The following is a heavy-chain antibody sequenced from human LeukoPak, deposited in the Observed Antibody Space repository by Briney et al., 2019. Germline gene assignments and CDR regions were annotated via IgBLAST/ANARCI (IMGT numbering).Heavy chain of an antibody. CDR1: GFTFSGSA. Sequence: GGSLRLSCAASGFTFSGSAMHWVRQASGKGLEWVGRIRSKANSYATAYAASVKGRFTISRDDSKNTAYLQMNSLKTEDTAVYYCARVVDGSGSYDNHDSFDIWGQGTMVTVSS. CDR2: IRSKANSYAT. D-gene: IGHD3-10*01. V-gene: IGHV3-73*01. J-gene: IGHJ3*02. CDR3: ARVVDGSGSYDNHDSFDI.